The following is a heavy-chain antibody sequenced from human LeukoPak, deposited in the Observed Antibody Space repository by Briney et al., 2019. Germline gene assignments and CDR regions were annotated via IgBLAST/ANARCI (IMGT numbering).Heavy chain of an antibody. D-gene: IGHD6-25*01. Sequence: SETLSLTCAVSGGSISSGGYSWSWIRQPPGKGLEWIGYIFHGGSTYYNPSLKSRVTISVDRSKNQFSLKLSSVTAADTAVYYCARALGADRILFDYWGQGTLVTVSS. CDR3: ARALGADRILFDY. CDR1: GGSISSGGYS. J-gene: IGHJ4*02. CDR2: IFHGGST. V-gene: IGHV4-30-2*01.